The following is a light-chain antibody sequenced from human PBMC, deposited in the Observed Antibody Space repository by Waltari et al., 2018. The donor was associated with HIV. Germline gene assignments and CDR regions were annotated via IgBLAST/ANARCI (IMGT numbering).Light chain of an antibody. CDR3: AQETFWGWT. CDR1: ERLVSADGNTY. CDR2: KVS. V-gene: IGKV2-30*01. Sequence: VVLTQFPVSLSVSVGQSASISCLSSERLVSADGNTYLSWFQQRPGQCPRRLIYKVSNRESGVPGKFSGSGAVRDFTLQINRVEAEDVATYYCAQETFWGWTFGPGTKVEI. J-gene: IGKJ1*01.